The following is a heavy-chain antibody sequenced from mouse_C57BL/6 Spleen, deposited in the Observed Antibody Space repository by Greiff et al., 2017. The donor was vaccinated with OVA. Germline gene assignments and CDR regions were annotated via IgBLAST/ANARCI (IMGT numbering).Heavy chain of an antibody. V-gene: IGHV1-55*01. CDR2: IYPGSGST. CDR3: AREGSTMVAAWFAY. CDR1: GYTFTSYW. Sequence: QVQLQQPGAELVKPGASVKMSCKASGYTFTSYWITWVKQRPGQGLEWIGDIYPGSGSTNYNEKFKSKATLTVDTSSSTADMQLSSLTSEDSAVYYCAREGSTMVAAWFAYWGQGTLVTVSA. J-gene: IGHJ3*01. D-gene: IGHD2-1*01.